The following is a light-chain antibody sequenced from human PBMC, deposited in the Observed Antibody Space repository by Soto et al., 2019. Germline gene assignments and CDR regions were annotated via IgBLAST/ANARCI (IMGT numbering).Light chain of an antibody. CDR1: QDVGRY. V-gene: IGKV1-8*01. CDR3: QHYNNYPWT. Sequence: AIRMTQSPSSLSASAGDRVAIACRASQDVGRYLAWYQQKPGQAPKLLLYGASTLQSGVPSRFSGGGSGTDFTLTISCLQSEDFATYYCQHYNNYPWTFGQGTKVEIK. CDR2: GAS. J-gene: IGKJ1*01.